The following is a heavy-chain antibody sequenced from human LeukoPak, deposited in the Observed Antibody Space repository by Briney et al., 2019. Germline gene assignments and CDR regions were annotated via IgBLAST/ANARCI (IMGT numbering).Heavy chain of an antibody. V-gene: IGHV3-21*01. CDR2: ISTTSTYI. D-gene: IGHD3-22*01. J-gene: IGHJ3*02. Sequence: PGGSLRLSCAASGFTFSTYFMNWVRQAPGRGLERVSSISTTSTYIYYADSVKGRFTISRDNAKNSLYLQMNGLRAEDTAVYYCARDESPRYYDNSDYYPDAFDIWGRGTMVTVSS. CDR3: ARDESPRYYDNSDYYPDAFDI. CDR1: GFTFSTYF.